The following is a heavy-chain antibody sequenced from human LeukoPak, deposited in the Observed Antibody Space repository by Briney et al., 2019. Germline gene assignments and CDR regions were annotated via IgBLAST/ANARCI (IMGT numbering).Heavy chain of an antibody. CDR3: AKDRRSVLSGWTFDY. D-gene: IGHD6-19*01. CDR1: GFTFSSYG. V-gene: IGHV3-30*18. J-gene: IGHJ4*02. Sequence: GRSLRLSCAASGFTFSSYGMHWVRQAPGKGLEWVAVISYDGSNKYYADSVKGRFTISRDNFKNTLYLQMNSLRAEDTAVYYCAKDRRSVLSGWTFDYWGQGTLVTVSS. CDR2: ISYDGSNK.